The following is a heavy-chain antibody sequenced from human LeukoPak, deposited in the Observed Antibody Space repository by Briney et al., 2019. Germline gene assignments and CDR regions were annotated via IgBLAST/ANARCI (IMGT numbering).Heavy chain of an antibody. J-gene: IGHJ3*02. Sequence: GASVKVSCKASGGTFSSYAISWVRQAPGQGLEWMGGIIPIFGTANYAQKFQGRVTITADESTSTAYMELSSLRSEDTAVYYCAREQTWRNHSDAFDIWGQGTMVTVSS. CDR2: IIPIFGTA. CDR1: GGTFSSYA. CDR3: AREQTWRNHSDAFDI. D-gene: IGHD1-14*01. V-gene: IGHV1-69*13.